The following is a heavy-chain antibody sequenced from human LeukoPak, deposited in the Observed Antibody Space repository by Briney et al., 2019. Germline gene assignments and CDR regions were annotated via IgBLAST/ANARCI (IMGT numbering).Heavy chain of an antibody. CDR3: ARDLNDFWFDY. V-gene: IGHV3-33*01. CDR1: GFTFSSYG. D-gene: IGHD3-3*01. J-gene: IGHJ4*02. CDR2: IWCDGSNK. Sequence: GGPLRLSCAASGFTFSSYGMHWVRQAPGKGLEWVAVIWCDGSNKYYADSVKGRFTISRDNSKNTLYLQMNSLRAEDTAVYYCARDLNDFWFDYWGQGTLVTVSS.